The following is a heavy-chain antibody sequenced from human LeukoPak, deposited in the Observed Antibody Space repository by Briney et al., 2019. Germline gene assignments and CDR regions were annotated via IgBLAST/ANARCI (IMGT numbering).Heavy chain of an antibody. Sequence: ASVKVSCKASGYTFTRYGISWVRQDPGQGPEWMGRISAYNGNTNYAQKLQGRVTMTTDTSTSTAYMELRSLRSDDTAVYYCARDARGRLRYCSGGSCYLFDYWGQGTLVTVSS. J-gene: IGHJ4*02. V-gene: IGHV1-18*04. CDR3: ARDARGRLRYCSGGSCYLFDY. D-gene: IGHD2-15*01. CDR1: GYTFTRYG. CDR2: ISAYNGNT.